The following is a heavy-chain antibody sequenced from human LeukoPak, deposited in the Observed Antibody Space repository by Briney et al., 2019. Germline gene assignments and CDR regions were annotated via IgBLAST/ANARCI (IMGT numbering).Heavy chain of an antibody. V-gene: IGHV1-2*02. J-gene: IGHJ4*02. CDR2: INPNSGGT. Sequence: ASVKVSCKASGYTFTGYYMHWVRQAPGQGLEWMGWINPNSGGTNYAQKFQGRVTMTRDTSISTAYMELSRLRSEDTAVYYCARDIPLPDIVATAYPGYYFDYWGQGTLVTVSS. CDR1: GYTFTGYY. CDR3: ARDIPLPDIVATAYPGYYFDY. D-gene: IGHD5-12*01.